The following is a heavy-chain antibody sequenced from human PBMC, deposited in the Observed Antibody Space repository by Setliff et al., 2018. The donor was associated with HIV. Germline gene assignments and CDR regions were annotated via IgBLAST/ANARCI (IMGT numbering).Heavy chain of an antibody. V-gene: IGHV4-59*01. J-gene: IGHJ4*02. CDR1: GGSIISYF. CDR2: IYYSGST. Sequence: SETLSLTCSVTGGSIISYFWGWIRMPPGKGLEWIGYIYYSGSTDYNPSLKSRVTISVDTSKNQVSLKLNSVTAADTAVYYCARSPGVDTNMAFDYWGQGTLVTVSS. CDR3: ARSPGVDTNMAFDY. D-gene: IGHD5-18*01.